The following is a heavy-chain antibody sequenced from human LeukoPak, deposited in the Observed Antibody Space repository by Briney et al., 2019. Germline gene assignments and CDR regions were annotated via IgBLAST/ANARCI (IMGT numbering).Heavy chain of an antibody. CDR1: GGSLSSNTYY. CDR2: MYYSGST. Sequence: SETLSLTCTVSGGSLSSNTYYWGWIRQAPGKGLEWIGSMYYSGSTYYNQSLKSRVTISVDTYKNQISLKLTSVTAADTAVYYCARHYYHTYGYYVWYFDYWGQGTIVTVSS. V-gene: IGHV4-39*01. D-gene: IGHD3-22*01. J-gene: IGHJ4*02. CDR3: ARHYYHTYGYYVWYFDY.